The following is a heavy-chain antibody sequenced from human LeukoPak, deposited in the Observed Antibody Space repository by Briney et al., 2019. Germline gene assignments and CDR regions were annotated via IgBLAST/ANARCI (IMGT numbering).Heavy chain of an antibody. CDR2: ISAYSGNT. CDR3: ARDTPAVYDSSGYNDAFDI. Sequence: ASVKVSCKASGYTFTSYCISWVPQAPGQGLEWMGWISAYSGNTNYAQKLQGRVTMTTDTSTSTAYMELRSLRSDDTAVYYCARDTPAVYDSSGYNDAFDIWGQGTMVIVSS. V-gene: IGHV1-18*01. CDR1: GYTFTSYC. D-gene: IGHD3-22*01. J-gene: IGHJ3*02.